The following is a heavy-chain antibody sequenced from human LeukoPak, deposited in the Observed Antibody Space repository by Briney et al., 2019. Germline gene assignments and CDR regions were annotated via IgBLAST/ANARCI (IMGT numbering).Heavy chain of an antibody. Sequence: PGRSLRHSCVDSGLSFNTYAIHWVRQAPGKGLEWVAAISYDGSYTYYRDSVRGRFTISRDNSKNTMYLQMNSLRAEDTAMYYCARALDVWGQGTMVTVSS. CDR3: ARALDV. J-gene: IGHJ6*02. V-gene: IGHV3-30*04. CDR2: ISYDGSYT. CDR1: GLSFNTYA.